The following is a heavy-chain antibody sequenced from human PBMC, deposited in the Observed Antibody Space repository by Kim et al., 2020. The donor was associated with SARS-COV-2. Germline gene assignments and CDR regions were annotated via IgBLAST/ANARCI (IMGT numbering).Heavy chain of an antibody. J-gene: IGHJ4*02. D-gene: IGHD4-4*01. CDR2: ISHTGNT. CDR1: GGSFSGYY. CDR3: ASLLTTVGTFDY. Sequence: SETLSLTCALYGGSFSGYYWSWIRQSPGKGLEWIGEISHTGNTNYNPSLKSRVTMSIDTSKMQFSLRLTSVTAADTAVYFCASLLTTVGTFDYWGQGSLVTVSS. V-gene: IGHV4-34*01.